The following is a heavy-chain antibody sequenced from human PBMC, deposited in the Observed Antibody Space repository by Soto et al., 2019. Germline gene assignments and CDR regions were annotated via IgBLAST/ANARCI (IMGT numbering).Heavy chain of an antibody. D-gene: IGHD3-10*01. CDR1: GYTFTSYG. Sequence: ASVKVSCKASGYTFTSYGISWVRQAPGQGLEWMGWINAYNGNTKYAQKLQGRVTMTTDTSTSTAYMELRSLRSDDTAVYYCARVSGFPMVRGVTVDYWGQGTLVTVSS. CDR3: ARVSGFPMVRGVTVDY. V-gene: IGHV1-18*01. CDR2: INAYNGNT. J-gene: IGHJ4*02.